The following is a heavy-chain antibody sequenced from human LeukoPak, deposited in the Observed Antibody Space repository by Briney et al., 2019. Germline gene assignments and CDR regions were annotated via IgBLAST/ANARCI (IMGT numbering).Heavy chain of an antibody. V-gene: IGHV1-18*01. CDR3: ARDFSNFGDF. D-gene: IGHD3-3*01. CDR1: GYTFTSYG. Sequence: GASVKVSCKTSGYTFTSYGVSWVRQAPGQGLAWMGRISGYNGVTRYPQTFQDRITMTTDTSASTVYMELKNLTSDDTAVYFCARDFSNFGDFWGQGTLITVSA. J-gene: IGHJ4*02. CDR2: ISGYNGVT.